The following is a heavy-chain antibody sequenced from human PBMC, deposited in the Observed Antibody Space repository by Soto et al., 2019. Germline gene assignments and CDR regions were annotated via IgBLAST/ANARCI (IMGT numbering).Heavy chain of an antibody. CDR1: GGSTGSSSNY. J-gene: IGHJ4*02. Sequence: SETLSLTCTVSGGSTGSSSNYWGWIRQPPGKGLEWIGSIYYSGSTYYNPSLKSRVTISVDTSKNQFSLKLSSVTAADTAVYYCASRPRYGAITPDYWGQGTLVTVSS. CDR3: ASRPRYGAITPDY. CDR2: IYYSGST. V-gene: IGHV4-39*01. D-gene: IGHD4-17*01.